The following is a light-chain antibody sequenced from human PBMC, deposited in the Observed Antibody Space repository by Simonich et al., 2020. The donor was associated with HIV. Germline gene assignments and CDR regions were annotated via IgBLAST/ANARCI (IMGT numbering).Light chain of an antibody. Sequence: AIQLTQSPSSLSASVGDRVTITCRASQGIGSDLAWYQQKPGKPPKLLIYDASSLESGVPSRFRGSGSGTDFTLTISSLQPEDFATYYCQQANSFPYTFGQGTKVEIK. CDR2: DAS. CDR3: QQANSFPYT. CDR1: QGIGSD. J-gene: IGKJ2*01. V-gene: IGKV1-13*02.